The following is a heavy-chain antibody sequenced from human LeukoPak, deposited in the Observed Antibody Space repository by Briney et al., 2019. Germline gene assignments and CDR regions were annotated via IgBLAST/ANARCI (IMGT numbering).Heavy chain of an antibody. J-gene: IGHJ4*02. CDR1: GYTFTSYG. Sequence: ASVKVSCKASGYTFTSYGISWVRQAPGQGLEWMGWISAYNGNTNYAQKLQGRVTMTTDTSTSTAYMELSSLRSEDTAVYYCATDLNYYDSSGLPFDYWGQGTLVTVSS. V-gene: IGHV1-18*01. D-gene: IGHD3-22*01. CDR2: ISAYNGNT. CDR3: ATDLNYYDSSGLPFDY.